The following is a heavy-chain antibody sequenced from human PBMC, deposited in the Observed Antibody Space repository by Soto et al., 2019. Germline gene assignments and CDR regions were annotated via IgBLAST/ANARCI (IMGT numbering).Heavy chain of an antibody. Sequence: ASMKGSLQGSGYTFTIHSIRWVRQAPGQGLEWMGWISAYNGNTNYAQKLQGRVTMTTDTSTSTAYMELRSLRSDDTAVYYCARRMVRGVSRGYFDYWGQGTLVTVSS. D-gene: IGHD3-10*01. J-gene: IGHJ4*02. CDR3: ARRMVRGVSRGYFDY. CDR1: GYTFTIHS. CDR2: ISAYNGNT. V-gene: IGHV1-18*01.